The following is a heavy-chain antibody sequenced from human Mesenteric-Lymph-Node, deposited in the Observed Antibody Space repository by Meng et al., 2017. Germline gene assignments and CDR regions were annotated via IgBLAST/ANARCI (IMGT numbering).Heavy chain of an antibody. J-gene: IGHJ4*02. CDR3: ARESVAVAGTSDY. D-gene: IGHD6-19*01. V-gene: IGHV1-18*01. CDR1: GYTFTSYS. CDR2: ISTYNGNT. Sequence: QVQFGQSGPGGKKPGASVKCPCKASGYTFTSYSISCVRQAPGQGLEWMGWISTYNGNTNYAQKLQGRVTMTTDTSTRTAYMELRSLRSDETAVYYCARESVAVAGTSDYWGQGTLVTVSS.